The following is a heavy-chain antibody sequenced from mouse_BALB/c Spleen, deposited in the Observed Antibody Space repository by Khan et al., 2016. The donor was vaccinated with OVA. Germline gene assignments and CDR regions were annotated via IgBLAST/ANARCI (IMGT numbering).Heavy chain of an antibody. Sequence: EVQVVESGGGLVKPGGSLKVSCAVSGFTLSRYAMSWVRQTPEKRLEWVATISSGGTYTYYPDSVKGRFTISRDNAENTLYLQMSSLRSEDTAMYYCARSDGDYGRGAMDYWGQGTSVTVSS. J-gene: IGHJ4*01. V-gene: IGHV5-9-3*01. CDR1: GFTLSRYA. CDR3: ARSDGDYGRGAMDY. CDR2: ISSGGTYT. D-gene: IGHD2-13*01.